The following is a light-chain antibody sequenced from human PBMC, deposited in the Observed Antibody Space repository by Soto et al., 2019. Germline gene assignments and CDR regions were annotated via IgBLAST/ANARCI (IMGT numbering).Light chain of an antibody. V-gene: IGKV3-11*01. CDR3: QQRSTWPLT. Sequence: EIVLTQSPASLSLSPGERATLSCRASHSVGSSLGWYQQRPGQAPRLLIYDASNRATGIPARFSGSGSGTDFTLTISSLEPEDFVVYYCQQRSTWPLTFGGGTKVEIK. CDR2: DAS. J-gene: IGKJ4*01. CDR1: HSVGSS.